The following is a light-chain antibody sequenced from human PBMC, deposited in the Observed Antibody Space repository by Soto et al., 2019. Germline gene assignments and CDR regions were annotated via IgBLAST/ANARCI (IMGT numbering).Light chain of an antibody. CDR3: CSYAGSYTFV. Sequence: QSVLTQPRSVSWSPGQSVTISCTGTSSDVGGYNYVSWYQQHPGKAPKLMIYDVSKRPSGVPDRFSGSKSGNTASLTISGLQAEDEADYYCCSYAGSYTFVFGTGTKGTAL. CDR1: SSDVGGYNY. CDR2: DVS. J-gene: IGLJ1*01. V-gene: IGLV2-11*01.